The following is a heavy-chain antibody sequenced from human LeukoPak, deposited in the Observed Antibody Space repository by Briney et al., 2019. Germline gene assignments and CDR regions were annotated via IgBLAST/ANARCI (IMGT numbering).Heavy chain of an antibody. V-gene: IGHV3-30*02. J-gene: IGHJ4*02. CDR1: GFTFSSYG. CDR2: IRYDGSNK. Sequence: GGSLRLSCAASGFTFSSYGMHWVRQAPGKGLEWVAFIRYDGSNKYYADSVKGRFTISRDNSKNTLYLQMNSLRAEDTAVYYCAKVHYYDSSGYNDYWGQGTLVTVSS. D-gene: IGHD3-22*01. CDR3: AKVHYYDSSGYNDY.